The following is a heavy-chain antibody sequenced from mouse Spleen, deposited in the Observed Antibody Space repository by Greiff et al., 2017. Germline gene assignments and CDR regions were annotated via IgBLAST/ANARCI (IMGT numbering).Heavy chain of an antibody. CDR2: IWSDGST. CDR1: GFSLTSYG. J-gene: IGHJ4*01. Sequence: VQLKETGPGLVAPSQSLSITCTVSGFSLTSYGVHWVRQPPGKGLEWLVVIWSDGSTNYNSALKSRLSISKDNSKSQVFLKMNSLQTDDTAMYYCARHVREGQDYYAMDYWGQGTSVTVSS. V-gene: IGHV2-6-1*01. D-gene: IGHD3-3*01. CDR3: ARHVREGQDYYAMDY.